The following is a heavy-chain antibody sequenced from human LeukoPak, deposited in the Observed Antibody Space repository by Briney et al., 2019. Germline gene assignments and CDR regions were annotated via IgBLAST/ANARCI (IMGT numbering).Heavy chain of an antibody. CDR1: GHTFTGYY. V-gene: IGHV1-2*02. CDR2: INPNSGGT. J-gene: IGHJ4*02. CDR3: ATIAAAGTGFDY. D-gene: IGHD6-13*01. Sequence: ASVKVSCKASGHTFTGYYMHWVRQAPGQGLEWMGWINPNSGGTNYAQKFQGRVTMTRDTSISTAYMELSRLRSDDTAVYYCATIAAAGTGFDYWGQGTLVTVSS.